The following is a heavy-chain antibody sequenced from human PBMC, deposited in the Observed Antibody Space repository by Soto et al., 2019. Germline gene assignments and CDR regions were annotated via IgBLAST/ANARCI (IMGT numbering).Heavy chain of an antibody. D-gene: IGHD3-3*01. CDR2: INAGNGNT. V-gene: IGHV1-3*01. CDR1: GYTFTSYA. Sequence: ASVKVSCKASGYTFTSYAMHWVCQAPGQRLEWMGWINAGNGNTKYSQKFQGRVTITRDTSASTAYMELSSLRSEDTAVYYCARMYYDFWSGYSGIDAFDIWGQGTTVTVSS. CDR3: ARMYYDFWSGYSGIDAFDI. J-gene: IGHJ3*02.